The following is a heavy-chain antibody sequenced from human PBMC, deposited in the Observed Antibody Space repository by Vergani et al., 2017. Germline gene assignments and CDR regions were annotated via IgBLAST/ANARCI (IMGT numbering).Heavy chain of an antibody. CDR3: GKKPSPSSLMDKPIDN. J-gene: IGHJ4*02. V-gene: IGHV3-11*01. CDR1: GFIFSDYY. D-gene: IGHD1-14*01. Sequence: QVQLVASGGGLVRPGGSLRLSCAASGFIFSDYYMNWIRQTPGKGLEWLAHISAGGETKMYAESLKGRFTVSRANTKNSIILQMKTLKVDDTATYYCGKKPSPSSLMDKPIDNWGQGTLVTVSS. CDR2: ISAGGETK.